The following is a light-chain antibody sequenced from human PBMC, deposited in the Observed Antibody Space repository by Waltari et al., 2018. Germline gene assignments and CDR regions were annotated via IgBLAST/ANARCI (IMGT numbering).Light chain of an antibody. Sequence: ELVLTQSPDTLSLSPGERATLSCRASQSIGRYIVCYQQKPGQDPRLLIYGASTMASGIPDRFSGSGYGTDFSLTISRLAPEDCAVYHCQKHDRLPATFGQGTKVEIK. CDR1: QSIGRY. J-gene: IGKJ1*01. CDR2: GAS. V-gene: IGKV3-20*01. CDR3: QKHDRLPAT.